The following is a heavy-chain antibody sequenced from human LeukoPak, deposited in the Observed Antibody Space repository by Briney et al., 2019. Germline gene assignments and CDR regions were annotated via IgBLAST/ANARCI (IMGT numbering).Heavy chain of an antibody. D-gene: IGHD4-11*01. J-gene: IGHJ6*02. CDR3: AKYRTGPPYGLDV. CDR1: GFTFSTYA. V-gene: IGHV3-23*01. CDR2: ISGSGGST. Sequence: GGSLRLSCAASGFTFSTYAMDWVRQAPGKGLEWVSRISGSGGSTYYADSVKGRFTISRDNSKNTLYLQMNSLRAEDTAIYHCAKYRTGPPYGLDVWGQGTTVTVSS.